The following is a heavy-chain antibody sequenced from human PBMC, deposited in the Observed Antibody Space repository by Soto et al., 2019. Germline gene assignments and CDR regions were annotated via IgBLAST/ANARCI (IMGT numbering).Heavy chain of an antibody. CDR2: IIPIFGTA. J-gene: IGHJ6*02. CDR3: ARGYYDILTGSIYYYYGMDV. D-gene: IGHD3-9*01. V-gene: IGHV1-69*01. CDR1: GGTFSSYA. Sequence: QVQLVQSGAEVKKPGSSVKVSCKASGGTFSSYAISWVRQAPGQGLEWMGGIIPIFGTANYAQKFQGRVTSTADESTSTAYMELSSLRSEDTAVYYCARGYYDILTGSIYYYYGMDVWGQGTTVTVSS.